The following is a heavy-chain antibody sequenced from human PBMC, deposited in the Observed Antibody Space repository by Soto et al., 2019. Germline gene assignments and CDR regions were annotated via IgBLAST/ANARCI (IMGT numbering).Heavy chain of an antibody. V-gene: IGHV3-11*01. J-gene: IGHJ6*02. CDR2: IYNSGDTI. CDR3: ARGHYGLDV. Sequence: PGGSLRLSCGASGFTFSDHYMSWIRQAPGKGLEWVSYIYNSGDTIYYSDSVKGRFTISRDNPKNTLYLQMNSLRVEDTAVYYCARGHYGLDVWGQGTTVTVS. CDR1: GFTFSDHY.